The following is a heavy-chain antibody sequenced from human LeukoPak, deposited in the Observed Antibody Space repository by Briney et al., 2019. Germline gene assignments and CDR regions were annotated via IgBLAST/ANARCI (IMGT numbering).Heavy chain of an antibody. D-gene: IGHD3-10*01. V-gene: IGHV4-59*11. CDR2: IFYTGST. J-gene: IGHJ5*02. CDR3: ARAGAWQIDP. CDR1: GGSISSHY. Sequence: SETLSLTCTVSGGSISSHYWSWIRQPPGKGLEWIGYIFYTGSTNYNPSLKSRVTISVDKSKNQFSLKLRSVTAADTAVYYCARAGAWQIDPWGQGTLVTVSS.